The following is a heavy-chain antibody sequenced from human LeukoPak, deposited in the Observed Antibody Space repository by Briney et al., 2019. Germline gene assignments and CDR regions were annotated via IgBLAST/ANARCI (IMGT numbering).Heavy chain of an antibody. CDR2: INHSGST. V-gene: IGHV4-34*01. D-gene: IGHD3-22*01. Sequence: SETLSLTCAVYGGAFSGYYWSWIRQPPGKGLEWIGEINHSGSTDYNPSLKSRVTMSVDTSKNQFSLRLSSVTAADTAVYYRARKNITMIKGTLFDYWGQGILVTVSS. CDR3: ARKNITMIKGTLFDY. J-gene: IGHJ4*02. CDR1: GGAFSGYY.